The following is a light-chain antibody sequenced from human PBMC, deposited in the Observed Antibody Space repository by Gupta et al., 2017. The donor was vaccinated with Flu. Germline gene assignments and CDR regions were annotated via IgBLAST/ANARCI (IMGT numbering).Light chain of an antibody. CDR2: EVN. V-gene: IGLV2-14*01. Sequence: SITISSTGTTSDVGNYNYVSWYQQPPGNAPIVMFYEVNNRPSGVSTRFSGSKSGNTASLTISGRQAEDEADYYCSSYTSNSTYVFGGGTKVAVL. CDR1: TSDVGNYNY. J-gene: IGLJ1*01. CDR3: SSYTSNSTYV.